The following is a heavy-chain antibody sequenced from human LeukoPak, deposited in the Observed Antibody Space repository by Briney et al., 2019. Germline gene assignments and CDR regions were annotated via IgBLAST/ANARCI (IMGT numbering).Heavy chain of an antibody. CDR1: GGSISSSSYY. J-gene: IGHJ4*02. CDR2: SYYSGST. Sequence: SETLTLTCTVSGGSISSSSYYWGWIRQPPGKRLEWIGCSYYSGSTYYNPPLKSRVTISVDTSKNQFSLKLSSVTAADLAVYYCAKGYCSSTSCAAWYFDYWGQGTLVTVSS. V-gene: IGHV4-39*01. D-gene: IGHD2-2*01. CDR3: AKGYCSSTSCAAWYFDY.